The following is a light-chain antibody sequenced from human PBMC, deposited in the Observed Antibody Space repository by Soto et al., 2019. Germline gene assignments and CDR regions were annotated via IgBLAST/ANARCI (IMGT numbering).Light chain of an antibody. CDR1: SSDVGGYNY. Sequence: QSALTQPASVSGSPGQSITISCTGTSSDVGGYNYVSWYQQHPGKAPKLMIYEVSNRPSGVSNRFSGSKSGNTASLTISGLQTEDEADYYCCSYAASFWVFGGGTKLTVL. CDR2: EVS. CDR3: CSYAASFWV. V-gene: IGLV2-14*01. J-gene: IGLJ3*02.